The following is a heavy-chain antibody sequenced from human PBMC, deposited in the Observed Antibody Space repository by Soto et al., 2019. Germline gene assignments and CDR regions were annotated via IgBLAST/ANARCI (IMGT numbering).Heavy chain of an antibody. CDR2: INPTSGVT. D-gene: IGHD4-17*01. J-gene: IGHJ4*02. V-gene: IGHV1-2*02. CDR1: GYTFAAYY. Sequence: ASVKVSCKASGYTFAAYYVHWIRQAPGQGPEWMGWINPTSGVTKSAQKFQDRVTMTRDTSISTAYMELRRLRSDDTAVYYCARDPDPGDYWGYYFDSWGQGTLVTVSS. CDR3: ARDPDPGDYWGYYFDS.